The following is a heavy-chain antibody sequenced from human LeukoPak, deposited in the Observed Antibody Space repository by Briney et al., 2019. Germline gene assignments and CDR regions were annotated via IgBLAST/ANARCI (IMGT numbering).Heavy chain of an antibody. CDR2: IGTGGDT. D-gene: IGHD1-1*01. CDR1: GFTFSSHD. Sequence: GGSLRLSCAASGFTFSSHDMHWVRQATGKGLEWVSAIGTGGDTYYVDAVKGRFTISRENAKNSLYLQMNSLRAGDTAVYYCAKRPGVGYKCYSNYGMDVWGQGTTVTVSS. J-gene: IGHJ6*02. CDR3: AKRPGVGYKCYSNYGMDV. V-gene: IGHV3-13*01.